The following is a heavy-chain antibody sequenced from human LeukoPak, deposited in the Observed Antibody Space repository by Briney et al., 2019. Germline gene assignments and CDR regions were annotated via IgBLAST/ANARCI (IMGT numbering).Heavy chain of an antibody. J-gene: IGHJ4*02. V-gene: IGHV7-4-1*02. CDR3: ARSYYYDSSGYRFDY. D-gene: IGHD3-22*01. CDR2: INTNTGNP. Sequence: ASVKVSCKASGYTFTSYGINWVRQAPGQGREWMGWINTNTGNPTYAQGFTGRFVFSLDTSVSTAYLQISSLKAEDTAVYYCARSYYYDSSGYRFDYWGQGTLVTVSS. CDR1: GYTFTSYG.